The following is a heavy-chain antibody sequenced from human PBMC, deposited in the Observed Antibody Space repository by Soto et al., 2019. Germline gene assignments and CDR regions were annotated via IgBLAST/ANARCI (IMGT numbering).Heavy chain of an antibody. CDR1: ADTFSSSA. CDR3: ARSGTRITGTTGGNWFDP. J-gene: IGHJ5*02. D-gene: IGHD1-7*01. CDR2: IIPFFHAA. Sequence: SVKVSCKASADTFSSSAFSWVRQAPGQGLEWMGGIIPFFHAANYAQRFQGRVTITADESTSTVYMELSSLRSEDTALYYCARSGTRITGTTGGNWFDPWGQGTLVTVSS. V-gene: IGHV1-69*13.